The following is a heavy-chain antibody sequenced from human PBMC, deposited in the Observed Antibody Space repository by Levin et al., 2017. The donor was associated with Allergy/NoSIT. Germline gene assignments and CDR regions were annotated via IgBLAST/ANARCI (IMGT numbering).Heavy chain of an antibody. CDR1: GYTFTGYY. CDR3: ARSGHFTMVRGVISYYYYGMDV. V-gene: IGHV1-2*04. Sequence: GESLKISCKASGYTFTGYYMHWVRQAPGQGLEWMGWINPNSGGTNYAQKFQGWVTMTRDTSISTAYMELSRLRSDDTAVYYCARSGHFTMVRGVISYYYYGMDVWGQGTTVTVSS. D-gene: IGHD3-10*01. CDR2: INPNSGGT. J-gene: IGHJ6*02.